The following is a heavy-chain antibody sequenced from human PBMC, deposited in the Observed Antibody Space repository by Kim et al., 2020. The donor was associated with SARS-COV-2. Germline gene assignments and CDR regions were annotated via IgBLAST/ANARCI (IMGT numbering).Heavy chain of an antibody. CDR1: GGSISSSSYY. CDR2: IYYSGGT. V-gene: IGHV4-39*01. Sequence: SETLSLTCTVSGGSISSSSYYWGWIRQPPGKGLEWIGSIYYSGGTYYNASLKSRVTISVDTSKNQFSLKLSSVTAADTAVYYCARRDPYYGMDVWGQGTTVTVSS. CDR3: ARRDPYYGMDV. J-gene: IGHJ6*02.